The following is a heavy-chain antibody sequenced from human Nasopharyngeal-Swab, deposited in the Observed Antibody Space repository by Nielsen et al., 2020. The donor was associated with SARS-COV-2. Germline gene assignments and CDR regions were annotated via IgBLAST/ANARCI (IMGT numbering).Heavy chain of an antibody. CDR2: VSTSGGTI. Sequence: GGSLRPSCAASGFSFNSYDMNWVRQAPGRGLEWISYVSTSGGTIKNADPVKGRFTIPRDTTQNSLYLQMKSLRAEDTAVYYCATLSAGGNWFDSWGQGTLVTVSS. D-gene: IGHD6-13*01. V-gene: IGHV3-48*03. CDR3: ATLSAGGNWFDS. J-gene: IGHJ5*01. CDR1: GFSFNSYD.